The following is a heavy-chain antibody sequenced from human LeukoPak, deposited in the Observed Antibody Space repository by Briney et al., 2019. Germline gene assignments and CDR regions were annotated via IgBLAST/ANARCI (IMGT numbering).Heavy chain of an antibody. V-gene: IGHV4-34*01. CDR2: INHSGST. CDR1: GGSFGGYY. CDR3: ARVRDYYGSGSGWFDP. Sequence: SETLSLTCAVYGGSFGGYYWSWIRQPPGKGLEWIGEINHSGSTNYNPSLKSRVTILVGTSKNQFSLKLRSVTAADTAVYYCARVRDYYGSGSGWFDPWGQGTLVTVSS. J-gene: IGHJ5*02. D-gene: IGHD3-10*01.